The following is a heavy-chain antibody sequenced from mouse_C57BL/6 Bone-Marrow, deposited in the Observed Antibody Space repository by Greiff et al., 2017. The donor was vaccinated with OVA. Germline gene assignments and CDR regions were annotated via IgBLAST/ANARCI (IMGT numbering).Heavy chain of an antibody. CDR3: ARHEDGYYASYFDY. J-gene: IGHJ2*01. Sequence: VQLQQPGPELVKPGASVKISCKASGYAFSSSWMNWVKQRPGKGLEWIGRIYPGDGDTNYTGKFKGKATLTADKSSSTAYMQLSSLTSEDSAVYSCARHEDGYYASYFDYWGQGTTLTVSA. CDR1: GYAFSSSW. D-gene: IGHD2-3*01. V-gene: IGHV1-82*01. CDR2: IYPGDGDT.